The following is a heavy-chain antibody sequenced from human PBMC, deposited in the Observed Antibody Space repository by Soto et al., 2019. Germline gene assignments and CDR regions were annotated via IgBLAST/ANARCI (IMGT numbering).Heavy chain of an antibody. V-gene: IGHV4-39*01. CDR1: GGSISSSSSY. Sequence: SETLSLTCTVSGGSISSSSSYWGWVRQPPGKGLEWMATIYSGSTYQNPSLKSRVTISVDTSKNQFSLKLSSVAAPDTAIYYCVTTRGIAVGGSFDHWGQGTLVTV. CDR2: IYSGST. CDR3: VTTRGIAVGGSFDH. D-gene: IGHD6-13*01. J-gene: IGHJ5*02.